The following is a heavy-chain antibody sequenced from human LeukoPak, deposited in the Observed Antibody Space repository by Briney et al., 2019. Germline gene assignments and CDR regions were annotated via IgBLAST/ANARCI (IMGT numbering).Heavy chain of an antibody. Sequence: ETLSFTCTVSGGSISSGGYYWSWIRQAPGKGLEWVSAISGSGGSTYYADSVKGRFTISRDNSKNTLYLQMNSLRAEDTAVYYCAKDQSPWQQLVLLDYWGQGTLVTVSS. J-gene: IGHJ4*02. V-gene: IGHV3-23*01. CDR1: GGSISSGGYY. CDR3: AKDQSPWQQLVLLDY. CDR2: ISGSGGST. D-gene: IGHD6-13*01.